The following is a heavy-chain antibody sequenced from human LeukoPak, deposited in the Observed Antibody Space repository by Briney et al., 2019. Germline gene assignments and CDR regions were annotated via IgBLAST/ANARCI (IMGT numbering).Heavy chain of an antibody. J-gene: IGHJ4*02. CDR3: ARGGTFYRRTLLNYFDY. CDR1: GFTFSNYH. V-gene: IGHV1-18*01. CDR2: ISISSGDT. D-gene: IGHD1-14*01. Sequence: ASVKVSCKTSGFTFSNYHITWVRQAPGQGLEWMGWISISSGDTNYAQNVQGRVTMTTDTATSTAYMELTNLRSEDTAVYYCARGGTFYRRTLLNYFDYWGQGSLVTVSS.